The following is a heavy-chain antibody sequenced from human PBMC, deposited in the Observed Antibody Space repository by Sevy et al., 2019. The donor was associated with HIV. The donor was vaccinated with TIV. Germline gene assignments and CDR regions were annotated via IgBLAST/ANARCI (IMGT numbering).Heavy chain of an antibody. V-gene: IGHV3-11*01. J-gene: IGHJ4*02. CDR1: EFTFSDYY. CDR3: ARVRYTYVTYYFDY. CDR2: ISSRGSTI. D-gene: IGHD5-18*01. Sequence: GGSLRLSCAASEFTFSDYYISWIRQAPGKGLEWVTYISSRGSTIYYADSVKGRFTISRDNAKNSLYLQMNSLRAEDTAVYYCARVRYTYVTYYFDYWGQGTLVTVSS.